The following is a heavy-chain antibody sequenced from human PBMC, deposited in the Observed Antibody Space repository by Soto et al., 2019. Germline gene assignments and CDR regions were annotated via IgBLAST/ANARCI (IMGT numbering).Heavy chain of an antibody. D-gene: IGHD3-22*01. J-gene: IGHJ4*02. V-gene: IGHV4-31*03. CDR1: GGSISSGGYY. CDR3: ARLGSSGYYYGYYFDY. CDR2: VYYSGST. Sequence: SETLSLTCTVSGGSISSGGYYWSWIRQHPGKGLEWIGYVYYSGSTYYNPSLKSRVTISVDTSKNQFSLKLSSVTAADTAVYYCARLGSSGYYYGYYFDYCGQGTLVTVSS.